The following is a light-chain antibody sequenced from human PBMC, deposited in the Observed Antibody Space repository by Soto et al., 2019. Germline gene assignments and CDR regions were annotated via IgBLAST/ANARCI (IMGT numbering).Light chain of an antibody. Sequence: QSALTQPPSASGTPGQRVTISCSGSSSNIGSNYVYWYQQLPGTAPKLLIYSNNQRPSGVPDRFSGSKSGTSASLAISGLRSEDEADDYCAAWEASLSGDGFGTGTKVPV. CDR2: SNN. J-gene: IGLJ1*01. CDR1: SSNIGSNY. CDR3: AAWEASLSGDG. V-gene: IGLV1-47*02.